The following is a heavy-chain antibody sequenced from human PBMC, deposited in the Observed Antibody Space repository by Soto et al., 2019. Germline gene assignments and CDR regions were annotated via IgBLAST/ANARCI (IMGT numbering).Heavy chain of an antibody. CDR3: AREWGDSSGWPEKGMYYYYYMDV. J-gene: IGHJ6*03. D-gene: IGHD6-19*01. CDR2: ISSSSSTI. Sequence: GGSLRLSCAASGFTFSSYSMNWVRQAPGKGLEWVSYISSSSSTIYYADSVKGRFTISRDNAKNSLYLQMNSLRAEDTAVYYCAREWGDSSGWPEKGMYYYYYMDVWGKGTTVTVSS. V-gene: IGHV3-48*01. CDR1: GFTFSSYS.